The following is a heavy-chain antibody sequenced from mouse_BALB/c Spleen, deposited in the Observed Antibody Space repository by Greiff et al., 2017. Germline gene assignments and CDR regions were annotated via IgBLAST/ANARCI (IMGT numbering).Heavy chain of an antibody. Sequence: DVMLVESGGDLVKPGGSLKLSCAASGFTFSSYGMSWVRQTPDKRLEWVATISSGGSYTYYPDSVKGRFTISRDNAKNTLYLQMSSLKSEDTAMYYCARQGNYDYSPYAMDYWGQGTSVTVSS. J-gene: IGHJ4*01. V-gene: IGHV5-6*02. CDR1: GFTFSSYG. D-gene: IGHD2-4*01. CDR3: ARQGNYDYSPYAMDY. CDR2: ISSGGSYT.